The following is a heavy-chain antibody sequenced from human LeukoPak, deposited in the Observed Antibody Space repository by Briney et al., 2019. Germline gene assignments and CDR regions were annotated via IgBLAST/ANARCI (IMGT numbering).Heavy chain of an antibody. V-gene: IGHV4-59*01. D-gene: IGHD3-9*01. J-gene: IGHJ6*02. CDR3: ARASAGLRYFDWLPPPGGMDV. Sequence: SETLSLTCTVSGGSISSYYWSWIRQPPGKGLEWVGYIYYSGSTNYNPSLKSRVTISVDTSKNQFSLKLSSVTAADTAVYYCARASAGLRYFDWLPPPGGMDVWGQGTTVTVSS. CDR1: GGSISSYY. CDR2: IYYSGST.